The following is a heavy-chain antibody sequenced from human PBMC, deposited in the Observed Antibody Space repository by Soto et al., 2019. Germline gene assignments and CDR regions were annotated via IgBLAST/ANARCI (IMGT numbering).Heavy chain of an antibody. V-gene: IGHV3-23*01. CDR1: GFTFSSYA. CDR3: AKLRTITTGASDF. D-gene: IGHD1-1*01. CDR2: LGGGGGST. J-gene: IGHJ4*02. Sequence: EVQLLESGGGLVQPGGSLRLSCAASGFTFSSYAMSWVRQAPGMGLEWFSALGGGGGSTYYADSVKGRFTISRDNSKNMLYLEMNSLRAEDTAIYYCAKLRTITTGASDFWGQGTLVTVSS.